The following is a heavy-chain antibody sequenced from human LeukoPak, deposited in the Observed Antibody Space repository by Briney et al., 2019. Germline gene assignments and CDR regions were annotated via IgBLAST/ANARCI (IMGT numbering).Heavy chain of an antibody. J-gene: IGHJ3*02. Sequence: GGALRLACSASGFTFSNYSIHWVRQAPGKGLEYVSDISRNGGKIYYVGSGKGRFTISRDNSKHTMDVQMNRLRPEDTAVYYCVKALDYGGNHAFDIWGKGTMVTVSS. V-gene: IGHV3-64*05. CDR1: GFTFSNYS. CDR2: ISRNGGKI. CDR3: VKALDYGGNHAFDI. D-gene: IGHD4-23*01.